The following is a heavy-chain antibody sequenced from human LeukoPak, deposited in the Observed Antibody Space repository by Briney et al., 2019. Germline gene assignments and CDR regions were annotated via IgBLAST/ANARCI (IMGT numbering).Heavy chain of an antibody. V-gene: IGHV3-21*01. CDR1: GFTFSSYS. CDR2: ITSSSSYI. D-gene: IGHD3-22*01. Sequence: GGSLRLSCAASGFTFSSYSMNWVRQAPGKGLEWVSSITSSSSYICYADSVKGRFTISRDNSKNTLYLQMNSLRAEDTAVYYCARGGRGYDSSGYRVDYWGQGTLVTVSS. CDR3: ARGGRGYDSSGYRVDY. J-gene: IGHJ4*02.